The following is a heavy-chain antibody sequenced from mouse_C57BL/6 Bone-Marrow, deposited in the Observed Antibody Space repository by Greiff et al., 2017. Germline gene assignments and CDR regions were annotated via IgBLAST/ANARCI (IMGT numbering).Heavy chain of an antibody. CDR1: GFSLTSYA. Sequence: VHLVESGPGLVAPSQSLSITCTVSGFSLTSYAISWVRQPPGKGLEWLGVIWTGGGTNYNSALKSRLSISKDNSKSQVFLKMNSLQTDDTARYYCARKTDGYYGYAMDYWGQGTSVTVSS. CDR3: ARKTDGYYGYAMDY. V-gene: IGHV2-9-1*01. CDR2: IWTGGGT. D-gene: IGHD2-3*01. J-gene: IGHJ4*01.